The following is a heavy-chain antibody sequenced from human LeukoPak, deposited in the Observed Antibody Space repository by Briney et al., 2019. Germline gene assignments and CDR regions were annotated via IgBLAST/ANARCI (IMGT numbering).Heavy chain of an antibody. CDR1: GGSVSSGSYY. V-gene: IGHV4-61*01. CDR2: IYYSGST. D-gene: IGHD6-13*01. CDR3: ARVNIAAADVFWFDP. J-gene: IGHJ5*02. Sequence: SETLSLTCTVSGGSVSSGSYYWSWIRQPPGKGLDWIGYIYYSGSTNYNPSLKSRVTISVDTSKNQFSLKLSSVTAADTAVYYCARVNIAAADVFWFDPWGQGTLVTVSS.